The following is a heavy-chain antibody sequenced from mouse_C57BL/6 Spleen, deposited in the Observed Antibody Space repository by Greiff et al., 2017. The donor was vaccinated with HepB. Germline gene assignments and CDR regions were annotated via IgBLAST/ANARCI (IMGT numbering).Heavy chain of an antibody. D-gene: IGHD1-1*01. J-gene: IGHJ2*01. CDR3: ARSTTTVPFDY. Sequence: VQLQQSGPELVKPGASVKISCKASGYTFTDYYMNWVKQSHGKSLEWIGDINPNNGGTSYNQKFKGKATLTVDKSSSTAYMELRSLTSEDSAVYYCARSTTTVPFDYWGQGTTLTVSS. V-gene: IGHV1-26*01. CDR2: INPNNGGT. CDR1: GYTFTDYY.